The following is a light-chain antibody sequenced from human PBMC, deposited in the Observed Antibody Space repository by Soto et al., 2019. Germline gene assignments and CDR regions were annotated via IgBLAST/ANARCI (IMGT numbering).Light chain of an antibody. CDR1: QSVSSSF. V-gene: IGKV3-20*01. J-gene: IGKJ1*01. CDR2: VAS. Sequence: EIVLTQSPGTLSLSPGERATLSCRASQSVSSSFLGWYQQKPGQAPRLLIYVASSRATGIPDRFSGSGSGTDFTLTISRLESEDFAVYYCQQYGTSPWTFGQGTKVDIK. CDR3: QQYGTSPWT.